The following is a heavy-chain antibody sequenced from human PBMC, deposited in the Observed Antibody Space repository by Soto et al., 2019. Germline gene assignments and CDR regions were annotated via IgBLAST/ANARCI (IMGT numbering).Heavy chain of an antibody. CDR1: GYTFTSYA. Sequence: QVQLVQSGAEVKKPGASVKVSCKASGYTFTSYAMHWVRQAPGQRLEWMGWINAGNGNTKYSQKFQGRVTITRDTSASTAYMELSSLRSEDTAVYYCARTPYDSSGYYQSGVDYWGQGTLVTVS. J-gene: IGHJ4*02. D-gene: IGHD3-22*01. V-gene: IGHV1-3*01. CDR2: INAGNGNT. CDR3: ARTPYDSSGYYQSGVDY.